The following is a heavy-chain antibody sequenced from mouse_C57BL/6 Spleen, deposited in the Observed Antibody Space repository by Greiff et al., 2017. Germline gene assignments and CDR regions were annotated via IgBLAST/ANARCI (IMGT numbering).Heavy chain of an antibody. CDR1: GHPFTRHR. Sequence: VQPTPPWAEPVRPGSSGKLFRQASGHPFTRHRKQWVKQKPIQGLEWNGNIDPSDSETHYNQKFKDKATLTVDKSSCTAHIQLSCLASDDYAVDYCAGGTGYFDYWGQGTTLTVST. CDR2: IDPSDSET. D-gene: IGHD4-1*01. J-gene: IGHJ2*01. V-gene: IGHV1-52*01. CDR3: AGGTGYFDY.